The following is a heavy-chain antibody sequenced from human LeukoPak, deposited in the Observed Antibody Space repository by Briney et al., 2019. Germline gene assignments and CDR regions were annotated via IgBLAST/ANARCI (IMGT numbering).Heavy chain of an antibody. CDR2: IYSRGST. D-gene: IGHD5/OR15-5a*01. CDR3: ARLVSMNWFDP. CDR1: GFTVSNNY. V-gene: IGHV3-53*04. Sequence: GGSLRLSCAASGFTVSNNYMSWVRQAPGKGLEWVSIIYSRGSTYYADSAKGRFSISRHNSKNTLFLQMNSLRSEDTAVYYCARLVSMNWFDPWGQGTLVTVSS. J-gene: IGHJ5*02.